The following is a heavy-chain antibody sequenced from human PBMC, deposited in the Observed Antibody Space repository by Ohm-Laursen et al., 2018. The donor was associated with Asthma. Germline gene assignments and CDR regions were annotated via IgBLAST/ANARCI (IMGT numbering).Heavy chain of an antibody. J-gene: IGHJ4*02. D-gene: IGHD3-22*01. CDR2: INPSGTTT. Sequence: VSSVKVSCKASGYIFTSYYLHWVRQAPGQGLEWMGVINPSGTTTRYAQKFQDRVTMTKDTSTSTVYMEVSNLRSDDTAVYFCARDQFSIGWHTLFDYWGQGTLVTVSS. CDR3: ARDQFSIGWHTLFDY. V-gene: IGHV1-46*01. CDR1: GYIFTSYY.